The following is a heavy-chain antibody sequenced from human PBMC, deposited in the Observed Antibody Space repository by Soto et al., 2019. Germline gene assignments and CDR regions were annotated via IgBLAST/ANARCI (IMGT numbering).Heavy chain of an antibody. CDR1: GFTFSNAW. J-gene: IGHJ5*02. Sequence: GGSLSLSCAASGFTFSNAWMSWVRQAPGKGLEWVGRIKSKTDGGTTDYAAPVKGRFTISRDDSKNTLYLQMNSLKTEDTAVYYCTTDSMGGYDRSGYPNWLDPCGQGTLVTVYS. CDR2: IKSKTDGGTT. V-gene: IGHV3-15*01. D-gene: IGHD3-22*01. CDR3: TTDSMGGYDRSGYPNWLDP.